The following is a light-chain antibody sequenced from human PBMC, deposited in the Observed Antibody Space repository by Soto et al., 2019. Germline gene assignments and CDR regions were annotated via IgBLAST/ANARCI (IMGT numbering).Light chain of an antibody. V-gene: IGKV3-15*01. Sequence: EIVMTQSPATLSVSPGERATLSCRASQSVSSNLAWYQQKPCQAPRLLIYGASTRATGIPARSSGSGSGTEFTLTISSLQSEDFAVYYCQQYNNWPPWTFGQGTKVDIK. CDR2: GAS. J-gene: IGKJ1*01. CDR1: QSVSSN. CDR3: QQYNNWPPWT.